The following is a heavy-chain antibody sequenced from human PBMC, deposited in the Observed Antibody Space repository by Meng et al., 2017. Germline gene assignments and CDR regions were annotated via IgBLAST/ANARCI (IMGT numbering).Heavy chain of an antibody. V-gene: IGHV4-4*02. CDR1: GGSISSSNW. D-gene: IGHD6-19*01. Sequence: QLQRQESGPGLVKPSETLSLTGTVSGGSISSSNWWSWVRQPPGKGLEWIGEIYHSGSTNYNPSLKSRVTISVDKSKNQFSLKLSSVTAADTAVYYCARDRGAVAGTNFDYWGQGTLVTVSS. J-gene: IGHJ4*02. CDR3: ARDRGAVAGTNFDY. CDR2: IYHSGST.